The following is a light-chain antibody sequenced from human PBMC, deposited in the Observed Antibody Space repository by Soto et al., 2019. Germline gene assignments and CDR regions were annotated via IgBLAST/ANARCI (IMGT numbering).Light chain of an antibody. V-gene: IGLV1-40*01. CDR2: GIS. J-gene: IGLJ1*01. CDR1: SSNIGAGYD. Sequence: QSVLTQPPSVSGAPGQRVTISCTGSSSNIGAGYDVHWYQQLPGTAPKLLIYGISNRPSGVPDRFSGSKSGTSASLAITGLQAEDEADYYCQSYDSSLSGVYVFGTGTKLTVL. CDR3: QSYDSSLSGVYV.